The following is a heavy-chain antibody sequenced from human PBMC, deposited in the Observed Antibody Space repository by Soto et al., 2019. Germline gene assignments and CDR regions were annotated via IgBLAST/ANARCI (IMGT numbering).Heavy chain of an antibody. CDR3: VRADRTLVTSYSLDV. J-gene: IGHJ6*02. V-gene: IGHV4-34*01. CDR1: GGSLGGDY. Sequence: QVRLQQWGAGLLKPSETLSLTCAVYGGSLGGDYWTWIRQAPGKGLEWIGEINHSGTINFDPSLRSRLTISLDTYKQEFSLKLSSVTDADTDTYYCVRADRTLVTSYSLDVWGQGTTVTVSS. CDR2: INHSGTI. D-gene: IGHD2-21*02.